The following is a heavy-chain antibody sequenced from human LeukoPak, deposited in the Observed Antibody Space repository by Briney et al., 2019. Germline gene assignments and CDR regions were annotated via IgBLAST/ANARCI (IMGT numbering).Heavy chain of an antibody. V-gene: IGHV3-74*03. Sequence: SGGSLRLSCAASGFTFSSSWMHWVRQAPGKGLVWVSRINSRGSYTSYADSVKGRFTISRDNAKNSLYLQMNSLRAEDTALYYCAKEKDTNYYDSRIFDYWGQGTLVTVSS. CDR2: INSRGSYT. J-gene: IGHJ4*02. CDR1: GFTFSSSW. D-gene: IGHD3-22*01. CDR3: AKEKDTNYYDSRIFDY.